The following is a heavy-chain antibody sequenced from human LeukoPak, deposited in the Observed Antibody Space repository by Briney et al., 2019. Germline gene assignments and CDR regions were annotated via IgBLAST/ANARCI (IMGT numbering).Heavy chain of an antibody. CDR1: GFTFSSYW. CDR3: ARDQGCSTTNCYSYFQH. CDR2: IKQDGSEK. Sequence: GGSLRLSCAASGFTFSSYWMSWVRQVPGKGLEWVANIKQDGSEKYYVDSVKGRFTISRDNAKNSLYLQTNSLRAEGTAVYYCARDQGCSTTNCYSYFQHWGQGTLVSVSS. D-gene: IGHD2-2*01. V-gene: IGHV3-7*01. J-gene: IGHJ1*01.